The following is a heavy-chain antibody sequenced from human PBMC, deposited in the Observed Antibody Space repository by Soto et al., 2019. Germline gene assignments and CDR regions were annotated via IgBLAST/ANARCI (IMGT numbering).Heavy chain of an antibody. Sequence: SETLSLTCTVSGGSISSSSYYWGWIRQPPGKGLEWIGSIYYSGSTYYNPSLKSRVTISVDTSKNQFSLKLSSVTAADTAVYYCARHVYPLWTDGSGYYMDVWGKGTTVTVSS. J-gene: IGHJ6*03. CDR3: ARHVYPLWTDGSGYYMDV. CDR2: IYYSGST. CDR1: GGSISSSSYY. V-gene: IGHV4-39*01. D-gene: IGHD3-3*01.